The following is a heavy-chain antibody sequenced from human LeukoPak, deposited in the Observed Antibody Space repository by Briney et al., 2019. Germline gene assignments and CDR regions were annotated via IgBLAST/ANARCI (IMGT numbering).Heavy chain of an antibody. V-gene: IGHV3-48*03. D-gene: IGHD2-2*01. CDR3: ARGPPIVVVPASVDV. Sequence: GGSLRLSCAASGFTFSSYEMNWVRQAPGKGLEWVSYISSSGSTIYYADSVKGRFTISRDNAKYSLYLQMNSLRAEDTAVYYCARGPPIVVVPASVDVWGKGTTVTVSS. CDR1: GFTFSSYE. CDR2: ISSSGSTI. J-gene: IGHJ6*04.